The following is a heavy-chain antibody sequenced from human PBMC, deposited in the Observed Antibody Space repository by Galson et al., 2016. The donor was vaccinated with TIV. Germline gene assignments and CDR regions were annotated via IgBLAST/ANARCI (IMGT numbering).Heavy chain of an antibody. CDR2: ITSKTYGATT. CDR1: GFTFGHYA. CDR3: TRTAMGSTRNAFDI. Sequence: SLRLSCAASGFTFGHYAVNWFRQAPGKGLELVGFITSKTYGATTEYAASVKGRFTISRDDSRNIAYLQMNSLKTEDTAVYYCTRTAMGSTRNAFDIWGQGTVVTVSS. V-gene: IGHV3-49*03. D-gene: IGHD1-1*01. J-gene: IGHJ3*02.